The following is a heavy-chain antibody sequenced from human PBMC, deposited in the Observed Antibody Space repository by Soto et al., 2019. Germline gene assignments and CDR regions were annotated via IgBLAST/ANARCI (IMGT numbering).Heavy chain of an antibody. Sequence: SVKVSCKASGGTFSSYAISWVRQAPGQGLEWMGGIIPIFGTANYAQKFQGRVTITADESTSTAYMELSSLRSEDTAVYYCARDGAPDSVVVPAAKTTVFDYWGQGTLVTVAS. J-gene: IGHJ4*02. V-gene: IGHV1-69*13. CDR2: IIPIFGTA. CDR3: ARDGAPDSVVVPAAKTTVFDY. D-gene: IGHD2-2*01. CDR1: GGTFSSYA.